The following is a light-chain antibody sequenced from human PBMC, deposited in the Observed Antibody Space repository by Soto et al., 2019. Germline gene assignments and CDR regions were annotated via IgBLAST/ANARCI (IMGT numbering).Light chain of an antibody. V-gene: IGKV1-5*01. CDR2: SAS. CDR1: QSISSW. Sequence: DIQMTQSPSTLSASVGDRVTITCRASQSISSWLAWYQQKPGKAPKLLIYSASNLQSGVPSRFSGSGSGTDFTLTISSLQPEDVATYYGQRTYNAPVWTFGQGTKVDIK. CDR3: QRTYNAPVWT. J-gene: IGKJ1*01.